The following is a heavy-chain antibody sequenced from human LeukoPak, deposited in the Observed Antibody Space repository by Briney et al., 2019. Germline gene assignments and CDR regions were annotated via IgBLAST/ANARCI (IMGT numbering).Heavy chain of an antibody. J-gene: IGHJ4*02. V-gene: IGHV1-8*01. CDR2: MNPNSGNT. D-gene: IGHD4-17*01. CDR3: ASSYGDYEGTIYY. Sequence: GASVKVSCKASGYTFTSYEINWVRQATGQGLEWMGWMNPNSGNTGYAQKFQGRVTMTRNTSISTAYMELSSLRSEDTAVYYCASSYGDYEGTIYYWGQGTLVTVSS. CDR1: GYTFTSYE.